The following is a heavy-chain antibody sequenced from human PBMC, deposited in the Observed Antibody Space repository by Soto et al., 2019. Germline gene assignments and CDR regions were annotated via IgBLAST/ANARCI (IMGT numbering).Heavy chain of an antibody. CDR1: GGSISSGANY. CDR2: IYYSGST. D-gene: IGHD2-8*01. J-gene: IGHJ5*02. Sequence: SETLSLTCTVSGGSISSGANYWSWIRQHPGKGLEWIGYIYYSGSTYYNPSLKSRVTTSVDTSKNQFSLKLSSVTAADTAVYYCARWWMYAPRFDPWGQGPLVTVSS. V-gene: IGHV4-31*03. CDR3: ARWWMYAPRFDP.